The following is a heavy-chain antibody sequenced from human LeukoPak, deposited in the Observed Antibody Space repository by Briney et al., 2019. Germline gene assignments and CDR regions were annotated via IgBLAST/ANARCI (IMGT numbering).Heavy chain of an antibody. CDR1: GGTFSSYA. CDR3: ASVLMVYNNWFDP. D-gene: IGHD2-8*01. J-gene: IGHJ5*02. V-gene: IGHV1-69*05. CDR2: IIPIFGTA. Sequence: SVKVSCKASGGTFSSYAISWVRQAPGRGLEWMGGIIPIFGTANYAQKFQGRVTITTDESTSTAYMELSSLRSEDTAVYYCASVLMVYNNWFDPWGQGTLVTVSS.